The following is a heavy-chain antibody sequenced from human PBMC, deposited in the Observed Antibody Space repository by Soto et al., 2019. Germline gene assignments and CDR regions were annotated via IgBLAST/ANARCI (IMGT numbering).Heavy chain of an antibody. J-gene: IGHJ4*02. CDR2: IIPIFGTT. D-gene: IGHD3-22*01. CDR3: ARDYYDSSGYPGY. V-gene: IGHV1-69*01. CDR1: GGTFRSYG. Sequence: QVQLVQSGAEVKKPGSSVKVSCEASGGTFRSYGITWVRQAPGQGLEWMGGIIPIFGTTNYAQKFQGRVTITADESTNIAYMELSSLRSEDTAAYYCARDYYDSSGYPGYWDQGTLVTVSS.